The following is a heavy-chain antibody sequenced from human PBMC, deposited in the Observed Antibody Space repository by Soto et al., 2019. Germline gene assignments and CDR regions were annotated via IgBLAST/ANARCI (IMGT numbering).Heavy chain of an antibody. J-gene: IGHJ3*01. V-gene: IGHV3-9*01. Sequence: EVQLVESGGGLVQPGRSLRLSCAASGFTFDDYAMHWVRQAPGKGLEWVSGISWTTYTINYADSVKGRFTISRDNAKNSLYLQMNSLRAEDTALYYCAKDRVRGRFGDSAFDVWGQGTMVTVSS. CDR3: AKDRVRGRFGDSAFDV. D-gene: IGHD3-10*01. CDR1: GFTFDDYA. CDR2: ISWTTYTI.